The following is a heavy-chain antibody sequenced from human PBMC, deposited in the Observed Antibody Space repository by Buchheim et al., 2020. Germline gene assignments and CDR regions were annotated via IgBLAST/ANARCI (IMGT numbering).Heavy chain of an antibody. J-gene: IGHJ6*02. CDR3: AKDQTDFWRYYYYGMDV. Sequence: QVQLVESGGGAVQPGRSLRLSCAASGFSFSSYGMHWVRQAPGKGLEWVAVISYDGSNKYYVDSVKGRFTISRDNSKNTLYLQINSLRAEDTAVYYCAKDQTDFWRYYYYGMDVWGQGTT. CDR1: GFSFSSYG. V-gene: IGHV3-30*18. CDR2: ISYDGSNK. D-gene: IGHD3-3*01.